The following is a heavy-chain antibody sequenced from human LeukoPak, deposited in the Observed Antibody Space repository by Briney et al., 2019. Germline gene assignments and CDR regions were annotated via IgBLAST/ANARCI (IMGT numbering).Heavy chain of an antibody. CDR2: ISRSGDIT. CDR3: ATGSTAVAGTKY. Sequence: GGSLRLSCAASGFTFSTYGMNWVRQAPGKGLEWVSTISRSGDITYYADSVKGRLTTSRDNSKKTLYLQMNSLRAEDTAVYYCATGSTAVAGTKYWGQGILVTVSS. J-gene: IGHJ4*02. V-gene: IGHV3-23*01. D-gene: IGHD6-19*01. CDR1: GFTFSTYG.